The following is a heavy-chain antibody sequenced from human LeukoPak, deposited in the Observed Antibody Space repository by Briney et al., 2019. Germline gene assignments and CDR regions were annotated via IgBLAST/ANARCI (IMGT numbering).Heavy chain of an antibody. Sequence: GASVKVSCKAFGYTFTSNYMHWVRQAPGQGLEWMGRINPKSGGTNYAQKFQGRVTMTRDTSISTAYMELSRLRSDDTAVYYCARSSGWPPGYWGQGTLVTVSS. CDR2: INPKSGGT. J-gene: IGHJ4*02. V-gene: IGHV1-2*02. D-gene: IGHD6-19*01. CDR3: ARSSGWPPGY. CDR1: GYTFTSNY.